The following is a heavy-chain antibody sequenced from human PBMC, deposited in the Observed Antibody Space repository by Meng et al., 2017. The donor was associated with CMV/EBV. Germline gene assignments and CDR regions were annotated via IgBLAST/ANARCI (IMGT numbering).Heavy chain of an antibody. D-gene: IGHD1-26*01. J-gene: IGHJ6*02. Sequence: SCKASGYTFTSYGISWVRQAPGKGLEWVAFIRYDGSNKYYADSVKGRFTISRDNSENTLYLQMNSLRAKDTAVYCCAKGKGSRLYGMDVWGQGTTVTVSS. V-gene: IGHV3-30*02. CDR2: IRYDGSNK. CDR3: AKGKGSRLYGMDV. CDR1: GYTFTSYG.